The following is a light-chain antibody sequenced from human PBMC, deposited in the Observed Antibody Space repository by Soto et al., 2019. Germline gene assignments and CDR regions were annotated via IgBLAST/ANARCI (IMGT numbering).Light chain of an antibody. J-gene: IGKJ4*01. Sequence: EIVMTQSPATLSVSPGERATLSCRASQSVTSNLAWYQQKPGQAPRLLMYGVSTRATGIPARFGGSGSATEFTLTISSPQSEDFAVYYCQQYSQWPLTFGGGTKVDIK. CDR3: QQYSQWPLT. V-gene: IGKV3-15*01. CDR1: QSVTSN. CDR2: GVS.